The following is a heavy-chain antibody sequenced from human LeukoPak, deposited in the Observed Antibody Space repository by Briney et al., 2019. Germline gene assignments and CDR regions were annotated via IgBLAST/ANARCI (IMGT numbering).Heavy chain of an antibody. J-gene: IGHJ4*02. CDR2: IYYSGST. CDR3: ARGSGPRYCSSTSCPTDY. CDR1: GGSISSGDYY. V-gene: IGHV4-30-4*08. D-gene: IGHD2-2*01. Sequence: PSETLSLTCTVSGGSISSGDYYWSWIRQPPGKGLEWIGYIYYSGSTYYNPSLKSRVTISLDTSKNQFSLKLSSVTAADTAVYYCARGSGPRYCSSTSCPTDYWGQGTLVTVSS.